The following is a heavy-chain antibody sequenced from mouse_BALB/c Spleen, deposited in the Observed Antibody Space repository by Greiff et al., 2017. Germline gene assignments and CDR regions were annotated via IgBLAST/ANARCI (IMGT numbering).Heavy chain of an antibody. D-gene: IGHD2-2*01. CDR1: GFTFSSFG. CDR3: ALWLRRGDYYAMDY. CDR2: ISSGSSTI. V-gene: IGHV5-17*02. Sequence: EVKLVESGGGLVQPGGSRKLSCAASGFTFSSFGMHWVRQAPEKGLEWVAYISSGSSTIYYADTVKGRFTISRDNPKNTLFLQMTSLRSEDTAMYYCALWLRRGDYYAMDYWGQGTSVTVSS. J-gene: IGHJ4*01.